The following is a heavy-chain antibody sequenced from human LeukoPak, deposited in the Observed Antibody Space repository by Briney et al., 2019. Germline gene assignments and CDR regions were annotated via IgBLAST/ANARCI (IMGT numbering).Heavy chain of an antibody. D-gene: IGHD6-13*01. CDR2: IWYDGSNK. V-gene: IGHV3-33*01. J-gene: IGHJ6*02. Sequence: GGSLRLSCAASGFTFSSYGMHWVRQAPGKGLEWVAVIWYDGSNKYYADSVKGRFTISRDNSKNTLYLQMNSLGAEDTAVYYCARARTSSSWVNYYYYYGMDVWGQGTTVTVSS. CDR1: GFTFSSYG. CDR3: ARARTSSSWVNYYYYYGMDV.